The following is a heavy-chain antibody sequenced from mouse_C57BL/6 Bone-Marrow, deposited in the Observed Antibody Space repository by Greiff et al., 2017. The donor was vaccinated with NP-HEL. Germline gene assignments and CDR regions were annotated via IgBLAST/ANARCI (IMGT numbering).Heavy chain of an antibody. CDR2: IDPSDSET. CDR3: ARYYYYGSSFYYFDY. J-gene: IGHJ2*01. CDR1: GYTFTSYW. V-gene: IGHV1-52*01. D-gene: IGHD1-1*01. Sequence: QVQLQQPGAELVRPGSSVKLSCKASGYTFTSYWMHWVKQRPIQGLEWIGNIDPSDSETHYNQKFKDKATLTVDKSSSTAYMQLSSLTSEDSAVDYCARYYYYGSSFYYFDYWGQGTTLTVSS.